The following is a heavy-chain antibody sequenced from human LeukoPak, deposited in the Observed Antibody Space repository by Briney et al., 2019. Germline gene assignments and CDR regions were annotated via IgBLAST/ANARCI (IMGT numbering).Heavy chain of an antibody. D-gene: IGHD2-15*01. V-gene: IGHV6-1*01. CDR1: RDSVSSNSAA. J-gene: IGHJ3*02. CDR3: ARDGRDCSGGSCYTIGWAFDI. Sequence: SQTLSLTCAISRDSVSSNSAAWNWIRQSPSRGLEWLGRTYYRSKWYNDYAVSVKSRITINPDTSKNQFSLQLNSVTPEDTAVYYCARDGRDCSGGSCYTIGWAFDIWGQGTMVTVSS. CDR2: TYYRSKWYN.